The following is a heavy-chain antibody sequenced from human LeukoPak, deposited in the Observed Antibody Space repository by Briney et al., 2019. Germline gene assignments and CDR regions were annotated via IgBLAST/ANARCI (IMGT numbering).Heavy chain of an antibody. D-gene: IGHD3-9*01. CDR2: ISSSSSYI. CDR1: GFTFSSYS. V-gene: IGHV3-21*01. J-gene: IGHJ4*02. CDR3: ARDAVDSLEDY. Sequence: GGSLRLSCAASGFTFSSYSMNWVRQAPGQGLEWVSSISSSSSYIYYADSVKGRFTISRDNAKNSLYLQMNSLRAEDTAVYYCARDAVDSLEDYWGQGTLVTVSS.